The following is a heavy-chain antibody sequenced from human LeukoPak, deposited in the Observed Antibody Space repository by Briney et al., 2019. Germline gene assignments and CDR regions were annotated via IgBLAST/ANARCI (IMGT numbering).Heavy chain of an antibody. V-gene: IGHV1-8*03. CDR3: ARAAYYYDKGLDY. CDR1: GYTFTSYD. D-gene: IGHD3-22*01. Sequence: GASVTVSCKASGYTFTSYDINWVRQATGQGLEWMGWMNPNSGDTGYAQKFQGRVTITRNTSISTAYMELSSLRSEDTAVYYCARAAYYYDKGLDYWGQGTLVTVSS. J-gene: IGHJ4*02. CDR2: MNPNSGDT.